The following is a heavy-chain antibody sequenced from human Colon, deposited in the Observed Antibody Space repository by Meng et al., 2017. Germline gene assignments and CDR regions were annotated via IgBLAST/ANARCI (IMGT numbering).Heavy chain of an antibody. CDR2: IYYSGST. V-gene: IGHV4-31*03. D-gene: IGHD3-10*01. Sequence: SETLSFTCTVSGGSIRSGGYYWSWIRQHPGKGLEWIGHIYYSGSTYYNPTLKSRVTISVDTSKNLFSLKLSSVTAADTAVYYCARDRSRGFGDGWFDPWGQGTLVTVSS. J-gene: IGHJ5*02. CDR1: GGSIRSGGYY. CDR3: ARDRSRGFGDGWFDP.